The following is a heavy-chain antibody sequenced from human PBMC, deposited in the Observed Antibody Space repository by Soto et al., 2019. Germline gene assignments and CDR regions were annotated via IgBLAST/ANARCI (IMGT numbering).Heavy chain of an antibody. CDR1: GGSISSGDYY. Sequence: SSETLSLTCTVSGGSISSGDYYWSWIRQPPGKGLEWIGYIYYSGSTYYNPSLKSRVTISVDTSKNQFSLKLSSVTAAGTAVYYCASRRSHDAFDIWGQGTMVTVSS. J-gene: IGHJ3*02. D-gene: IGHD2-15*01. CDR2: IYYSGST. CDR3: ASRRSHDAFDI. V-gene: IGHV4-30-4*01.